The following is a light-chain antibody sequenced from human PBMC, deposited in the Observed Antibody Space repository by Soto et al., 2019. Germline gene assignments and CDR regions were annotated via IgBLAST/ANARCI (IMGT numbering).Light chain of an antibody. CDR2: GAS. Sequence: EIVMTQSPATLSVSPGERATLSCRASQNVRNNLAWYQQKPGQAPRLLIYGASTRATGIPARFSGSGSGTEFTLTISSLLSADFAIYYCQHYDSWPPLFGPGTKVDIK. V-gene: IGKV3-15*01. J-gene: IGKJ3*01. CDR1: QNVRNN. CDR3: QHYDSWPPL.